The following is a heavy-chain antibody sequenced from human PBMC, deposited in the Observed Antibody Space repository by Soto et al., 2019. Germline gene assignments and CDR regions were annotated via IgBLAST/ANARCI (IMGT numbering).Heavy chain of an antibody. V-gene: IGHV1-18*01. CDR1: GYTFTSYG. CDR2: ISAYNGNT. D-gene: IGHD3-9*01. CDR3: ARDILDILSGLGDYVDY. Sequence: QVQLVQSGAEVKKPGASVKVSCKASGYTFTSYGISWVRQAPGQGLEWMGWISAYNGNTNYAQKLQGRVTMTTDTSTSTAYMELRRLRSDDTAVYYCARDILDILSGLGDYVDYWGQGTLVTVSS. J-gene: IGHJ4*02.